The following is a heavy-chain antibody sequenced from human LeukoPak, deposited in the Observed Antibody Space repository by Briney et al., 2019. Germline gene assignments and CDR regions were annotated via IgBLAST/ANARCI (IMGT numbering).Heavy chain of an antibody. CDR3: ARAPYYDYVWGSYRPPWYFDL. V-gene: IGHV4-59*12. D-gene: IGHD3-16*02. J-gene: IGHJ2*01. CDR1: GGSISSYY. CDR2: IYYSGST. Sequence: KPSETLSLTCTVSGGSISSYYWSWIRQPPGKGLEWIGYIYYSGSTNYNPSLKSRVTMSVDTSKNQFSLKLSSVTAADTAVYYCARAPYYDYVWGSYRPPWYFDLWGRGTLVTVSS.